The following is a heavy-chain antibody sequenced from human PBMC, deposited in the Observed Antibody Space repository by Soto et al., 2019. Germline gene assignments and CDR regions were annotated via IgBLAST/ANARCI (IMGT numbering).Heavy chain of an antibody. J-gene: IGHJ5*02. D-gene: IGHD3-22*01. V-gene: IGHV1-69*06. Sequence: QVQLVQSGAEVKKPGSSVKVSCKASGGTFSSYAISWVRQAPGQGLEWMGGIIPIFGTANYAQKFQGRVTITADKSTSTAYMELSSLRSEDTGVYYCARGSDYYDSSGYLNWFDPWGQGTLVTVSS. CDR3: ARGSDYYDSSGYLNWFDP. CDR1: GGTFSSYA. CDR2: IIPIFGTA.